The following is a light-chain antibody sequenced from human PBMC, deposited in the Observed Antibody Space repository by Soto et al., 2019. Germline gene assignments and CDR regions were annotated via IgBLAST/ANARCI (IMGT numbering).Light chain of an antibody. CDR3: QKSYSTPPWT. Sequence: DIQMTQSPSSLSASVGDIVTITCRASQSIVTYLNWYLQKPGKAPKLLIYAASTLQSGVPSRFSGSGSGTDLTLTISSLQHEDFATYFCQKSYSTPPWTFGQGTKVDIK. J-gene: IGKJ1*01. CDR1: QSIVTY. CDR2: AAS. V-gene: IGKV1-39*01.